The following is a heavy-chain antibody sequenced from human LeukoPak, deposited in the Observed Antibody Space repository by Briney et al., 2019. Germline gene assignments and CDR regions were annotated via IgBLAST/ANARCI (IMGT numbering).Heavy chain of an antibody. CDR1: GGTFSSYA. CDR3: ARGGIYDFWSGSWFDP. CDR2: IIPIFGTA. V-gene: IGHV1-69*13. Sequence: GASVKVSCKASGGTFSSYAISWVRQAPGQGLEWMGWIIPIFGTANYAQKFQGRVTITADESTSTAYMELSSLRSEDTAVYYCARGGIYDFWSGSWFDPWGQGTLVTVSS. J-gene: IGHJ5*02. D-gene: IGHD3-3*01.